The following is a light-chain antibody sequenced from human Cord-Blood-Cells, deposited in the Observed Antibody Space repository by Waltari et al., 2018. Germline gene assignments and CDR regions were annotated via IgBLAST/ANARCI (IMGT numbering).Light chain of an antibody. CDR3: SSYTSSSTNYV. CDR1: SSDAGGYNS. Sequence: QSALTQPASVSGSPGQSITISCTGTSSDAGGYNSVSWYQQHPGKAPNLMIYDVSNRPSGVSNRFSGSKSGNTASLTISGLQAEDEADYYCSSYTSSSTNYVFGTGTKVTVL. J-gene: IGLJ1*01. V-gene: IGLV2-14*03. CDR2: DVS.